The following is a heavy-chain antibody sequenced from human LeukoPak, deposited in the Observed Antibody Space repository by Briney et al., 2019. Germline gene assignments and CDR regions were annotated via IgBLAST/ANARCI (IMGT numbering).Heavy chain of an antibody. CDR3: ATSARTYIGSSLDY. V-gene: IGHV3-74*01. Sequence: GGSLRLSCAASGFTFSTYWMHWVRQDPGKGLVWVSRISGDASITSYADPVKGRFTISRDNAKNTLYLQMNSLRAEDTALYYCATSARTYIGSSLDYWGQGTLVTVSS. J-gene: IGHJ4*02. CDR1: GFTFSTYW. D-gene: IGHD2-15*01. CDR2: ISGDASIT.